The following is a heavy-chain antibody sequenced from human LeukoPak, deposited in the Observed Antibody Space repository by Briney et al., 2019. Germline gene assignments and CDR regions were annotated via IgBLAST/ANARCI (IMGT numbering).Heavy chain of an antibody. D-gene: IGHD3-9*01. Sequence: SETLSLTCTVSGGSISSGDYYWSWIRQPPGTGLEWIGYIYYSGSTYYNPSLKSRVTISVDTSKNQFSLKLSSVTAADTAVYYCARVGTYYDILTGFDYWGQGTLVTVSS. V-gene: IGHV4-30-4*01. CDR1: GGSISSGDYY. CDR3: ARVGTYYDILTGFDY. CDR2: IYYSGST. J-gene: IGHJ4*02.